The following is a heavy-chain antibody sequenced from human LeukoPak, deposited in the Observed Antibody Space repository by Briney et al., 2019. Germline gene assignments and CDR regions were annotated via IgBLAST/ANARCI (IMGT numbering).Heavy chain of an antibody. CDR1: GGTFISYA. CDR2: IIPIFGTA. D-gene: IGHD1-7*01. J-gene: IGHJ5*02. V-gene: IGHV1-69*05. CDR3: ARTGTTKIQFDP. Sequence: SVKVSCKASGGTFISYAISWVRQAPGQGLEWMGRIIPIFGTANYAQKFQGRVTITTDESTSTAYMELSSLRSEDTAVYYCARTGTTKIQFDPWGQGTLVTVSS.